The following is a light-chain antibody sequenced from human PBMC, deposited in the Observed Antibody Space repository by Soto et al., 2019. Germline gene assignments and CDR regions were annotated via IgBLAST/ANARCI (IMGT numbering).Light chain of an antibody. CDR3: QQYGSSPPLT. Sequence: EIVLTQSPGTLSLSPGERATLSCRASQSVSSSYLAWYQQIPGQAPRLLIYGASKRATGIPDRFSGSGSGTDFTLTISRMEPEDFAVYYCQQYGSSPPLTFGGGNKVEIK. J-gene: IGKJ4*01. V-gene: IGKV3-20*01. CDR1: QSVSSSY. CDR2: GAS.